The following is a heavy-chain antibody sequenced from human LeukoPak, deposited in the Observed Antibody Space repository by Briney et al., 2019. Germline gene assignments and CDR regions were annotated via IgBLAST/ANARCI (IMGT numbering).Heavy chain of an antibody. CDR2: INPNSGGT. D-gene: IGHD3-3*01. CDR1: GYTFTGYY. J-gene: IGHJ6*03. Sequence: GASVKVSCKASGYTFTGYYMHWVRQAPGQGLEWMGWINPNSGGTNYAQKFQGRVTMTRDTSISTAYMELSRLRSDDTAVYYCARGYDLWNYYYYMDVWGKGTTVTVSS. V-gene: IGHV1-2*02. CDR3: ARGYDLWNYYYYMDV.